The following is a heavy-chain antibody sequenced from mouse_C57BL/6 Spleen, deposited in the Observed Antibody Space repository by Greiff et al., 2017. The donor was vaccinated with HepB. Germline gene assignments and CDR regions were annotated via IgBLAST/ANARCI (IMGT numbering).Heavy chain of an antibody. CDR3: ARRWDGYLYFDV. CDR1: GYSFTGYY. D-gene: IGHD2-3*01. CDR2: INPSTGGT. Sequence: EVQLQQSGPELVKPGASVKISCKASGYSFTGYYMNWVKQSPEKSLEWIGEINPSTGGTTYNQKFKAKATLTVDKSSSTAYMQLKSLTSEDSAVYYCARRWDGYLYFDVWGTGTTVTVSS. V-gene: IGHV1-42*01. J-gene: IGHJ1*03.